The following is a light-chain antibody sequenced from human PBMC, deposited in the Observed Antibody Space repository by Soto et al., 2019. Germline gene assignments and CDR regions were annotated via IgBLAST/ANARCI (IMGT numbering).Light chain of an antibody. J-gene: IGLJ1*01. V-gene: IGLV2-23*02. CDR1: SNEVGSYDL. CDR3: CSYSGGSTPGV. Sequence: QSALTQPASVSGSPGQSITISCTGTSNEVGSYDLVSWFQQHPGNAPILMIYEVNKLPSGVSDRVSGSKSGSTASLTISGLRAEDEADDSCCSYSGGSTPGVFGTGTKVTVL. CDR2: EVN.